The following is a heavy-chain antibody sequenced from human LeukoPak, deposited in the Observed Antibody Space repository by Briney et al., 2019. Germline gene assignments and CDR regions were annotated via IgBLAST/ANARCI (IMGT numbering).Heavy chain of an antibody. CDR1: GYTFTNYG. D-gene: IGHD1-26*01. CDR3: ARDLVDGVGAPGAY. J-gene: IGHJ4*02. V-gene: IGHV1-18*01. Sequence: ASVKVSCKASGYTFTNYGITWMRQAPGQRLEWMVWINTYNGNTNYAQKLQGRVTITTDTSTSTAYMELRSLRSDDTAVFYCARDLVDGVGAPGAYWGQGALVTVSS. CDR2: INTYNGNT.